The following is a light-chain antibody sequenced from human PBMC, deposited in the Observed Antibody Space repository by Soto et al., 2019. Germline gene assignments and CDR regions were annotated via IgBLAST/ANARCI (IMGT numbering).Light chain of an antibody. CDR3: QQYDTSAT. CDR2: EAF. Sequence: IVLTQCPGTVSLSGGERGTLPFPASQSLSSNYLAWYQQKPGQAPTVLIYEAFRRATGIPDRFSGSGSGTDFTLTISRLEPEDFAVYYCQQYDTSATFGQGTKVDIK. J-gene: IGKJ1*01. CDR1: QSLSSNY. V-gene: IGKV3-20*01.